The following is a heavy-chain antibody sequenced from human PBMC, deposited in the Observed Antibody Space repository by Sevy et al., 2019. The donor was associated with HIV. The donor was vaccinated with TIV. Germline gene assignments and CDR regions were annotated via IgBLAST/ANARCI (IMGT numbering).Heavy chain of an antibody. D-gene: IGHD1-1*01. CDR3: ARAVLEISTWRSDY. CDR1: GFTFSSYR. V-gene: IGHV3-21*01. Sequence: GGSLRLSCAASGFTFSSYRMTWVRQAPGKGLEWVSCISSTSAYINYADSVKGRFTISRDNAKNLLGLQMDSLRAEDTAVYYCARAVLEISTWRSDYWGQGTLVTVSS. CDR2: ISSTSAYI. J-gene: IGHJ4*02.